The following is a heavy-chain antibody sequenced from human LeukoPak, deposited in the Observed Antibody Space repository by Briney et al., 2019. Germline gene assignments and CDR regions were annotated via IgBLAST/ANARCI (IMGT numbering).Heavy chain of an antibody. V-gene: IGHV3-33*08. D-gene: IGHD2-15*01. CDR3: ASAGGGGYGNLDY. Sequence: GGSLRLSCAASGFTFSSYGMHWVRQAPGKGLEWVAVIWFDGSSKYYADSVKGRFTISRDNSKNTLFLQMNSLRAEDTAVYYCASAGGGGYGNLDYWGQGTLVTVSS. CDR1: GFTFSSYG. CDR2: IWFDGSSK. J-gene: IGHJ4*02.